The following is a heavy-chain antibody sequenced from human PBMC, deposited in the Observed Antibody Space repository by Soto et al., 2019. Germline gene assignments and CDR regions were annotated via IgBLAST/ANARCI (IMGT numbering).Heavy chain of an antibody. CDR1: GYAFTTYG. Sequence: QVHLVQSGAEVKKPGASVQVSCKGSGYAFTTYGITWVRQAPGQGLEWMGWISAHNGHTNYAQKLQGRVTVTRDTSTSTDYMERRRLRSDDTAVYYCARGRYGDYWGQGALVTVSS. V-gene: IGHV1-18*01. CDR3: ARGRYGDY. D-gene: IGHD1-1*01. J-gene: IGHJ4*02. CDR2: ISAHNGHT.